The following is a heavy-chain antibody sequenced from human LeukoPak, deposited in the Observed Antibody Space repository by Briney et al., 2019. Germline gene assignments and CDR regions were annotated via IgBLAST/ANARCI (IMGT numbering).Heavy chain of an antibody. CDR3: ASWGVRGVMFNY. CDR1: GGSFSGYY. CDR2: INHSGST. D-gene: IGHD3-10*01. J-gene: IGHJ4*02. V-gene: IGHV4-34*01. Sequence: SESLSLTCAVYGGSFSGYYWSWLRQPPGKGLEWIGEINHSGSTNYNPSLKSRVTISVDTSKNQFSLKLSSVTAADTADYDCASWGVRGVMFNYWGQGTLVTVSS.